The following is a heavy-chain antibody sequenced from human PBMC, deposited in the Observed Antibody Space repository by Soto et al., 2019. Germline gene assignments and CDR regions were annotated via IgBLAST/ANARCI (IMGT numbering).Heavy chain of an antibody. CDR2: ISAYNGNT. D-gene: IGHD6-19*01. CDR3: ARVRWLVPRGYGMDV. Sequence: ASVKVSCKASGYTFTSYGISWVRQAPGRGLEWMGWISAYNGNTNYAQKLQGRVTMTTDTSTSTAYMELRSLRSDDTAVYYCARVRWLVPRGYGMDVWGQGTTVTVSS. J-gene: IGHJ6*02. V-gene: IGHV1-18*01. CDR1: GYTFTSYG.